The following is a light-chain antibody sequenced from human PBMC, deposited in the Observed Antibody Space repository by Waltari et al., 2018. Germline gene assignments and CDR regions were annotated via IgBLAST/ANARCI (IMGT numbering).Light chain of an antibody. J-gene: IGLJ2*01. CDR1: NSDVGGYDY. CDR2: DVT. V-gene: IGLV2-23*02. CDR3: SSYAGGNNLL. Sequence: QSALTQPASVSGSPGQSITISCSGTNSDVGGYDYVSWYQHHPGKAPKLIIYDVTKGPSVVSNRFSGSNSGNTASLTISGLQAEDEADYYCSSYAGGNNLLFGGGTKVTVL.